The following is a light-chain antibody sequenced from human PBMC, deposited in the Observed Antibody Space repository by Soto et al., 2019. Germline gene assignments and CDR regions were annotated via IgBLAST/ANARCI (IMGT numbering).Light chain of an antibody. CDR1: SSNIGAGYD. Sequence: QSFLTQPPSVSGAPGRRVTISCTGSSSNIGAGYDVHWYQQLPGTAPKLLIYGNSNQPSGVPDRFSGSKSGTSASLAITGLQAEDEADYYCQSYDSSLSGYVFGTGTKVTV. J-gene: IGLJ1*01. CDR2: GNS. V-gene: IGLV1-40*01. CDR3: QSYDSSLSGYV.